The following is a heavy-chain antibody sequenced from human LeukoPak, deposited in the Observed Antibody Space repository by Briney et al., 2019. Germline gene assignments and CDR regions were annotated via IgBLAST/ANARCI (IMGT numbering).Heavy chain of an antibody. J-gene: IGHJ4*02. Sequence: GGSLRLSCAASGFTFSSYGMHWVRQAPGKGLEWVAVISYDGSNKYYADSVKGRFTISRGNSKNTLYLQMNSLRAEDTAVYYCASGIAAAGTVSFDYWGQGTLVTVSS. D-gene: IGHD6-13*01. CDR2: ISYDGSNK. V-gene: IGHV3-30*03. CDR3: ASGIAAAGTVSFDY. CDR1: GFTFSSYG.